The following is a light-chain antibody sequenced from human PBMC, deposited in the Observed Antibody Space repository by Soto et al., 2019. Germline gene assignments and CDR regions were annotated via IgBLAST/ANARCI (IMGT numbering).Light chain of an antibody. V-gene: IGLV2-14*01. CDR1: SSDVGGYNY. Sequence: QSVLTQPASVSGSPGQSIPIFCTGTSSDVGGYNYVSWYQQHPGKAPKFMIYDVSNRPSGVSNRFSGSKSGNTASLTISGLQAEDEADYYCCSYTTSNTRQIVFGTGTKVTVL. CDR3: CSYTTSNTRQIV. CDR2: DVS. J-gene: IGLJ1*01.